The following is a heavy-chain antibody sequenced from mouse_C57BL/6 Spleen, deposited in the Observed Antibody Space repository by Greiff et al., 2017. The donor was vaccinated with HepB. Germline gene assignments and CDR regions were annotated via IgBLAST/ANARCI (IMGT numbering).Heavy chain of an antibody. CDR3: ARKGPAIVTYYFDY. V-gene: IGHV1-59*01. D-gene: IGHD2-10*01. CDR1: GYTFTSYW. J-gene: IGHJ2*01. CDR2: IDPSVSYT. Sequence: QVQLQQPGAELVRPGTSVKVSCKASGYTFTSYWMHWVKQRPGQGLEWIGVIDPSVSYTNYNQKFKGKATLTVDTSSSTAYMQLSSLTTEDSSVYYCARKGPAIVTYYFDYWCQGTTLTVSS.